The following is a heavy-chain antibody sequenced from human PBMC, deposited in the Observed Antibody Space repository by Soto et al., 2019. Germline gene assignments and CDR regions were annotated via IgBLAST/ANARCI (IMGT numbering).Heavy chain of an antibody. CDR2: ISYDGSNK. CDR1: GFTSSSYG. Sequence: LRLSCAASGFTSSSYGMHWARQAPGKGLEWVAVISYDGSNKYYAVSVKRQFTISRDNSTNTLDHQMNSLRAEDTAVYYCAKVTYDSSGYYDYYYNYGMDDWGQGTTVTVSS. D-gene: IGHD3-22*01. V-gene: IGHV3-30*18. CDR3: AKVTYDSSGYYDYYYNYGMDD. J-gene: IGHJ6*02.